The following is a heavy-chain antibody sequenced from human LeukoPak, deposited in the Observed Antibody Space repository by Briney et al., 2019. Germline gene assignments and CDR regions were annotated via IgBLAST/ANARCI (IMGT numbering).Heavy chain of an antibody. Sequence: PGGSLRLSCAASTFTFSSHWMHWVRQAPGRGLEWVAGLNPVGSDKYYVDSVKGQFTISRDNAKNSLYLQMNSLRAEDTAVYYCLGCGDLGWGQGTLVTVSS. CDR2: LNPVGSDK. V-gene: IGHV3-7*01. J-gene: IGHJ4*02. D-gene: IGHD6-19*01. CDR1: TFTFSSHW. CDR3: LGCGDLG.